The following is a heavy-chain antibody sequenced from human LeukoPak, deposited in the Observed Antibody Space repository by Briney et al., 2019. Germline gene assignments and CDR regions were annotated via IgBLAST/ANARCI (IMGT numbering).Heavy chain of an antibody. V-gene: IGHV4-38-2*01. J-gene: IGHJ6*03. Sequence: SETLSLTCAVSGYSISSGYYWGWIRQPPGKGLEWIGEINHSGSTNYNPSLKSRVTISVDTSKNQFSLKLSSVTAADTAVYYCARGGGYYGSGSYSLPYYYYYYYMDVWGKGTTVTVSS. CDR2: INHSGST. D-gene: IGHD3-10*01. CDR1: GYSISSGYY. CDR3: ARGGGYYGSGSYSLPYYYYYYYMDV.